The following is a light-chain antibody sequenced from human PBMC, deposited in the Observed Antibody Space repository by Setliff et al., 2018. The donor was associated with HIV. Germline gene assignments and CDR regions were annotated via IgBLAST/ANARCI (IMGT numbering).Light chain of an antibody. J-gene: IGLJ6*01. V-gene: IGLV2-14*03. CDR2: DVS. CDR1: SSDVGGYNY. Sequence: QSMLTQPASVSGSPGQSITISCTGTSSDVGGYNYVAWYQQHPGKAPKLIMFDVSNRPSGVSNRFSGSKSGNTASLTISGLQAEDEADYYCNSYTTRSPLGVFGRGTKVTVL. CDR3: NSYTTRSPLGV.